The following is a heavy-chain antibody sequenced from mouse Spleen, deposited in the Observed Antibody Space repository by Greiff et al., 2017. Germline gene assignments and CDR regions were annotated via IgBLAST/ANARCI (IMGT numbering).Heavy chain of an antibody. V-gene: IGHV1-7*01. CDR3: ASDDGNYRYFDV. CDR2: INPSSGYT. CDR1: GYTFTSYW. J-gene: IGHJ1*01. D-gene: IGHD2-3*01. Sequence: VKLVESGAELAKPGASVKLSCKASGYTFTSYWMHWVKQRPGQGLEWIGYINPSSGYTNYNGKFKGKATLTADKSSSTAYMQLSSLTSEDSAVYFCASDDGNYRYFDVWGAGTTVTVSS.